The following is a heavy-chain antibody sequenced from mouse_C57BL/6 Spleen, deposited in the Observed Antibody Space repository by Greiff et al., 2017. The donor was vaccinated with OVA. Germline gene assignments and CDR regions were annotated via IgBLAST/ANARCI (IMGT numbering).Heavy chain of an antibody. J-gene: IGHJ4*01. Sequence: VQLQQSGPELVKPGASVKMSCKASGYTFTDYNMHWVKQSHGKSLEWIGYINPNNGGTSYNQKFKGKATLTVNKSSSTAYMELRSLTSEDSAVYYCAREGFTTVVAHYYAMDYWGQGTSVTVSS. D-gene: IGHD1-1*01. CDR2: INPNNGGT. V-gene: IGHV1-22*01. CDR1: GYTFTDYN. CDR3: AREGFTTVVAHYYAMDY.